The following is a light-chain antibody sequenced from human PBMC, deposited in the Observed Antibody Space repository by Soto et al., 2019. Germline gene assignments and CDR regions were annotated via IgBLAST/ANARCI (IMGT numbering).Light chain of an antibody. CDR2: HAS. CDR1: QSISSW. V-gene: IGKV1-5*01. J-gene: IGKJ1*01. Sequence: DIPMTQSPSTLSASVGDRVTITCRASQSISSWLAWYQQKPGKAPKLLIYHASSLESGVPSRFSGSGSGTEFTLTISSLQPDDFATYYCQQYNSYSTFGQGTKVEIK. CDR3: QQYNSYST.